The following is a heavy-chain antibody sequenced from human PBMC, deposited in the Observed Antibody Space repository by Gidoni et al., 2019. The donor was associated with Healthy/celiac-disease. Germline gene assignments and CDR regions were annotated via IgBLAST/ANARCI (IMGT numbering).Heavy chain of an antibody. CDR3: ARVGCTNGVCFLFDY. J-gene: IGHJ4*02. Sequence: EVQLVESGGGLVKPGGSLRLSCAASGFTFSTYRMNWVRQAPGKGLEWVSSISSSSSYIYYADSVKGRFTISRDNAKNSLYLQMNSLRAEDTAVYYCARVGCTNGVCFLFDYWGQGTLVTVSS. V-gene: IGHV3-21*01. CDR2: ISSSSSYI. CDR1: GFTFSTYR. D-gene: IGHD2-8*01.